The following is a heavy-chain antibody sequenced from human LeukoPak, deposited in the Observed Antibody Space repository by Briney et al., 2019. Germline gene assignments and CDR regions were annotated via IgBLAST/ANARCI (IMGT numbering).Heavy chain of an antibody. CDR2: IYISGST. J-gene: IGHJ4*02. V-gene: IGHV4-4*07. CDR1: GVSISDYY. Sequence: SETLSLTCSVSGVSISDYYWTWFRQPAGKGLEWIGRIYISGSTNYNPSLKSRVIMSVDTSRNQLSLKLTSLTAADTAVYYCAKKDGDFWGQGTLVSVCS. CDR3: AKKDGDF.